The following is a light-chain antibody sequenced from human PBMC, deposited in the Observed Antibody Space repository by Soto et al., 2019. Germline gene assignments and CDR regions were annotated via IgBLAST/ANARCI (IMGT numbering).Light chain of an antibody. V-gene: IGKV1-12*01. Sequence: DIRMTQSPSSVSASVGDRVTITCRASQGINSRLAWYQQKPGKAPKLLIYFASTLESGVPSRFIGSESGTDFTLTISSLQPEDFATYYCQQADSLPRTFGGGTKVDTK. CDR1: QGINSR. CDR2: FAS. CDR3: QQADSLPRT. J-gene: IGKJ4*01.